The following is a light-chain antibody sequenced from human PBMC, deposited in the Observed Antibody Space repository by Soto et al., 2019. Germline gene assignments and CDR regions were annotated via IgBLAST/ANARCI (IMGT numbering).Light chain of an antibody. V-gene: IGLV2-14*01. Sequence: SAPTQPAPLSGSPGQSVTISCTGTSSDRGGYKYVSLYQQHPGKAPKLMIYDVSNRPSGVSNRFSGSKSGNTASLTISGLQAEDEADYYCSSYTSSSSYVFGTGTKVTVL. J-gene: IGLJ1*01. CDR1: SSDRGGYKY. CDR3: SSYTSSSSYV. CDR2: DVS.